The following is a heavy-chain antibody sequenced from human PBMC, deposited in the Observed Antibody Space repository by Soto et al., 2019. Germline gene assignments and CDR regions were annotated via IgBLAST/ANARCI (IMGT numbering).Heavy chain of an antibody. CDR1: GFTFSNYW. CDR3: VRDSHGDY. Sequence: EVQLVESGGGLVQPRGSLRLSCAGSGFTFSNYWMHWVRQAPGKGLEWVSRIDHDGPTDYADSVRGRFTISRDNAENTLYLQMNSLRPEDTAVYYCVRDSHGDYWGQGTLVTVSS. J-gene: IGHJ4*02. V-gene: IGHV3-74*01. CDR2: IDHDGPT.